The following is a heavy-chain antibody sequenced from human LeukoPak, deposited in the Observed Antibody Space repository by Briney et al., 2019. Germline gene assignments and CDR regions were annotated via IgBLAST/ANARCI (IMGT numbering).Heavy chain of an antibody. CDR3: AKEIEFQHSRGGY. D-gene: IGHD2-2*01. CDR1: GFTFDDYA. Sequence: GGSLRLSCAASGFTFDDYAMHWVRQTPGKGLEWVSRISWNSASIGYADSVKGRFTISRDNSKNTLYLQMNSLRAEDTAVYYCAKEIEFQHSRGGYWGQGTLVTVSS. V-gene: IGHV3-9*01. CDR2: ISWNSASI. J-gene: IGHJ4*02.